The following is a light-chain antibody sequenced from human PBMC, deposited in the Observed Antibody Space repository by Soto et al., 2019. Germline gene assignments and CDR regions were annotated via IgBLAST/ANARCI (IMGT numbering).Light chain of an antibody. CDR2: GAL. Sequence: VLKKSAGTRYRGNGGVATLSCMGSHSVVTSYSAWYQQKYGQSPRLLIYGALYRAPGIPARFSGSGFGTEFTLPIISLQSEDSAGYYSQQHDHWLITFGQGRLLEIK. CDR3: QQHDHWLIT. V-gene: IGKV3D-15*01. CDR1: HSVVTSY. J-gene: IGKJ5*01.